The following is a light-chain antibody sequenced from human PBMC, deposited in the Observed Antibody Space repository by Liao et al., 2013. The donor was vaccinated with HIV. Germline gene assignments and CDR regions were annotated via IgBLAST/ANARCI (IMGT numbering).Light chain of an antibody. CDR1: DIGSEP. Sequence: SYVLAQAPSVSVAPGETARIPCGGNDIGSEPVHWYQQKPGQAPVLVIYYDNEWPSGIPDRFSGSNSGNTATLTISGVEAGDEADYYCQVWDNSRDHYVFGSGTKVTVL. J-gene: IGLJ1*01. CDR2: YDN. V-gene: IGLV3-21*01. CDR3: QVWDNSRDHYV.